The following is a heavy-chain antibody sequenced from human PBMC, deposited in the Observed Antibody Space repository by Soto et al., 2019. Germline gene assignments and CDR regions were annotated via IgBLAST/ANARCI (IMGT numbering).Heavy chain of an antibody. CDR2: ISDSGGST. D-gene: IGHD4-17*01. J-gene: IGHJ1*01. CDR3: AKIVYGAYAEYFQH. Sequence: EVQLLESGGGLVQPGGSLRLSCAASGFTFSSYAMSWVRQAPGKGLEWVSAISDSGGSTYYADSVKGRFTISRDNSNKTLYLQMNSLRAEDPAVYYCAKIVYGAYAEYFQHWGQGTLVTGYS. CDR1: GFTFSSYA. V-gene: IGHV3-23*01.